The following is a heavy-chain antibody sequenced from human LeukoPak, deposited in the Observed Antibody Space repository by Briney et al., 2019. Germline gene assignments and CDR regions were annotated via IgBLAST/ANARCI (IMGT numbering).Heavy chain of an antibody. CDR1: GFTFSSYG. V-gene: IGHV1-2*02. CDR3: ARGPSGSYVDY. CDR2: INPNSGGT. Sequence: PGRSLRLSCAASGFTFSSYGMHWVRQAPGQGPEWMGWINPNSGGTNYAQKFQGRVTMARDTSISTAYMELSSLNFDDTAVYYCARGPSGSYVDYWGQGTLVTVSS. J-gene: IGHJ4*02. D-gene: IGHD1-26*01.